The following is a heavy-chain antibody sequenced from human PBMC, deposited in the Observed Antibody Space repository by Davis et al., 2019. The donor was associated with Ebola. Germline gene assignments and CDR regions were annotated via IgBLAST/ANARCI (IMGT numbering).Heavy chain of an antibody. CDR2: MNPNSGSN. J-gene: IGHJ6*04. V-gene: IGHV1-8*01. CDR3: ARGPLIITFGGSVGMDV. D-gene: IGHD3-16*01. Sequence: AASVKVSCKASGYSFTSYDINWVRQAPGQGLEWMGWMNPNSGSNDYAQKFQGRVTLTRDTSITTAYMELSNLRSEDTAVYYCARGPLIITFGGSVGMDVWDEGTTVTVSS. CDR1: GYSFTSYD.